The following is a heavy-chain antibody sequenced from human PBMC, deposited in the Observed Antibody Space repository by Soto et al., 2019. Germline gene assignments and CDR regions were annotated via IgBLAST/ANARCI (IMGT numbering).Heavy chain of an antibody. J-gene: IGHJ6*02. V-gene: IGHV3-30*18. D-gene: IGHD1-1*01. Sequence: GGSLRLSCAASGFTFRNFGMHWVRQAPGKGLEWVAVISFDGNNKYYADSVKGRFTISRDNSKNTLYLQMSSLRAEDTAVYYCAKNLFELERRGRMDVWGQGTTVTV. CDR1: GFTFRNFG. CDR3: AKNLFELERRGRMDV. CDR2: ISFDGNNK.